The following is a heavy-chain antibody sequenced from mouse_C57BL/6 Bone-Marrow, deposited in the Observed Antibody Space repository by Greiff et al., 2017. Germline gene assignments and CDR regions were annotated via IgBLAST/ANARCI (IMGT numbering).Heavy chain of an antibody. CDR3: ASHRNYAMDY. CDR2: IDPSDSET. V-gene: IGHV1-52*01. Sequence: VQLQQSGAELVRPGSSVKLSCKASGYTFTSYWMHWVKQRPIQGLEWIGNIDPSDSETHYNQKFKDKATLTVDKSSSTAYMQLSSLTSEDSAVYYCASHRNYAMDYWGQGTSVTVSS. J-gene: IGHJ4*01. CDR1: GYTFTSYW. D-gene: IGHD2-14*01.